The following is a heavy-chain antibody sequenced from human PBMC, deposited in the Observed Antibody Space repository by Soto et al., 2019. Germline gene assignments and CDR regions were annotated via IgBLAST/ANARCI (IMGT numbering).Heavy chain of an antibody. D-gene: IGHD1-26*01. CDR3: ARGVSDLQLQWESGYGMDV. V-gene: IGHV3-7*01. CDR2: IKEDGREK. Sequence: GGTLRLSCVVSGFRFSNSWMSWVRQAPGKGLERVANIKEDGREKNYVDSVKGRFTVSRDNDKNSLFLQMHGLRAEDTAVYYCARGVSDLQLQWESGYGMDVWGQGTTVTVSS. J-gene: IGHJ6*02. CDR1: GFRFSNSW.